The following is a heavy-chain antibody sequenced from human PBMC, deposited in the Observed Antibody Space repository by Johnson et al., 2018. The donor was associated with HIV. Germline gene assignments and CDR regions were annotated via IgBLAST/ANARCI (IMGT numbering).Heavy chain of an antibody. J-gene: IGHJ3*01. Sequence: VQLVESGGGVVRPGGSLRLSCAASGFTFDDYGMSWVRQAPGKGLEWVSGINWNGGSTGYADSVKGRFNISRDNAKNSLYLQMNSLRAEDTALYYCASVQDRVAGNSYGALDLWGQGTMVTVSS. CDR3: ASVQDRVAGNSYGALDL. CDR2: INWNGGST. CDR1: GFTFDDYG. D-gene: IGHD6-19*01. V-gene: IGHV3-20*04.